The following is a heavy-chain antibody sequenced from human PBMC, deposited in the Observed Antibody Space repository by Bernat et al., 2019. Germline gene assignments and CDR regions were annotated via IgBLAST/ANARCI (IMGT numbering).Heavy chain of an antibody. J-gene: IGHJ4*02. CDR2: IYYSGST. Sequence: QVQLQESGPGLVKPSETLSLTCTVSGGSISSYYWSWIRQPPGKGLEWIGYIYYSGSTNYNPSLKSRVTISVDTSKNQFSLKLSSVTAADTAVYYCARGQQTFYYGSGSYYLFDYWGQGTLVTVSS. D-gene: IGHD3-10*01. V-gene: IGHV4-59*01. CDR3: ARGQQTFYYGSGSYYLFDY. CDR1: GGSISSYY.